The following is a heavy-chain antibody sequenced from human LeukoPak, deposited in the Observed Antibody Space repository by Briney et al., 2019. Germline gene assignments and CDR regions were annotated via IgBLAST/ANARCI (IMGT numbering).Heavy chain of an antibody. CDR3: AKEYYDSSGHPNIGNFDY. CDR2: ISWNSGSI. J-gene: IGHJ4*02. D-gene: IGHD3-22*01. CDR1: GFTFDDYA. Sequence: GGSLRLSCAASGFTFDDYAMHWVRQAPGKGLEWVSGISWNSGSIGYADSVKGRFTISRDNAKNSLYLQMNSLRAEDTALYYCAKEYYDSSGHPNIGNFDYWGQGTLVTVSS. V-gene: IGHV3-9*01.